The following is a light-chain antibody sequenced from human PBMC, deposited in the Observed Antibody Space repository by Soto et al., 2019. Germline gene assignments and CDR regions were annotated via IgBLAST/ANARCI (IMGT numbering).Light chain of an antibody. CDR3: QQYGRLPIT. J-gene: IGKJ5*01. V-gene: IGKV3-20*01. CDR2: GAT. CDR1: ESLGNNY. Sequence: EIVLTQSPGTLSLSPGEVATLSCRASESLGNNYLAWYKQKPGQSPRLLFSGATSRASGIPDRFSGSGSGTDFTLTISRVEPEDFGVYFCQQYGRLPITFGQRTRLENK.